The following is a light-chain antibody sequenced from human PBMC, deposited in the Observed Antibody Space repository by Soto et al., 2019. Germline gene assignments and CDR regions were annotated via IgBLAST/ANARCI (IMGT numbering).Light chain of an antibody. CDR1: RNIFNS. CDR2: GAT. V-gene: IGKV1-39*01. J-gene: IGKJ5*01. Sequence: DIQMTQSPSSLSASVGDRVTITCRAGRNIFNSLNWYHQKPGKAPKLLIYGATSSQSGVPSRFSGSASETDFTLTITRLQAEDFGTYFCQQSFSTPVTFGQGTRLE. CDR3: QQSFSTPVT.